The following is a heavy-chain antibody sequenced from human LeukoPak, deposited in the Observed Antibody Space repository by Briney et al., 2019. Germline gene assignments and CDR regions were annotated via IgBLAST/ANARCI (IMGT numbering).Heavy chain of an antibody. CDR3: ARDTRAIVVVPAARNWFDP. Sequence: GASVKVSCKASGYTFTSYGISWVRQAPGQGLEWMGWISAYNGNTNYAQKLQGRVTMTTDTSTSTAYMELRSLRPDDTAVYYCARDTRAIVVVPAARNWFDPWGQGTLVTVSS. D-gene: IGHD2-2*01. CDR2: ISAYNGNT. J-gene: IGHJ5*02. CDR1: GYTFTSYG. V-gene: IGHV1-18*01.